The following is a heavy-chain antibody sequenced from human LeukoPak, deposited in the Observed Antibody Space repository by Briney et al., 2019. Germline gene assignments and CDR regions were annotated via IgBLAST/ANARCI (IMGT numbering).Heavy chain of an antibody. CDR1: GGSISSSSYY. CDR2: IYYRGST. Sequence: SETLSLTCTVSGGSISSSSYYWGWIRPPPGKGLEWIGSIYYRGSTYYNPSLKSRVTISVDTSKNQFSLKLSSVTAADTAVYYCASMAYCSGGSCYVGSYYYYYMDVWGKGTTVTVSS. CDR3: ASMAYCSGGSCYVGSYYYYYMDV. J-gene: IGHJ6*03. D-gene: IGHD2-15*01. V-gene: IGHV4-39*01.